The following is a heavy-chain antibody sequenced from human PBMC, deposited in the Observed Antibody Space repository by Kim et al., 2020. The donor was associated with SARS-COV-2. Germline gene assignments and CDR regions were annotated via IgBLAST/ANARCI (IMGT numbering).Heavy chain of an antibody. D-gene: IGHD1-1*01. J-gene: IGHJ5*02. V-gene: IGHV4-59*02. CDR3: ARGVLGSVAWTVPQFFP. CDR2: IRHSESS. Sequence: SETLSLTCSVSGGSVSSFLWDWIRQPQGKGLGWVGHIRHSESSNYNPSLKSRGTISLDTSTSQFSLKLNPATAADTAVYYCARGVLGSVAWTVPQFFPWGQGTLATVSS. CDR1: GGSVSSFL.